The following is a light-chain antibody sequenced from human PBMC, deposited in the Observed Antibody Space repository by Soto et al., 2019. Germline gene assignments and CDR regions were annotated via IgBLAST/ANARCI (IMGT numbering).Light chain of an antibody. CDR1: SSDVGAYNL. V-gene: IGLV2-23*01. CDR3: CSYAGSRTFV. J-gene: IGLJ2*01. Sequence: QSVLTQPASVSGSPEQSITISCTGTSSDVGAYNLVSWYQQHPGKAPRLIIYEGSKRPSGISHRFSGSKSDNTASLTISGLRAEDEAHYHCCSYAGSRTFVFGGGNKLTVL. CDR2: EGS.